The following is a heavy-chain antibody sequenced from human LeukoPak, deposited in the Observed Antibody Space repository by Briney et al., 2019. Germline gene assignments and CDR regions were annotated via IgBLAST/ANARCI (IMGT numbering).Heavy chain of an antibody. CDR2: INHSGST. Sequence: TXAVYGGSFSGNYWSWIRQPPGKGLEWIGEINHSGSTNYNPSLKSRVTISIDTSKNQFSLKLSSVTAADTAVYYCARLSSGSSWFGDAFDIWGQGTMVTVSS. CDR3: ARLSSGSSWFGDAFDI. J-gene: IGHJ3*02. CDR1: GGSFSGNY. V-gene: IGHV4-34*01. D-gene: IGHD3-10*01.